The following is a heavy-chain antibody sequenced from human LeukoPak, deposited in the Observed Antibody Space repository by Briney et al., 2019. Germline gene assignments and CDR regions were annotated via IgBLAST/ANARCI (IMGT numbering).Heavy chain of an antibody. J-gene: IGHJ4*02. V-gene: IGHV1-46*01. Sequence: ASVKVSCKASGYTFTSYYMHWVRQAPGQGLEWMGIINPSGGSTSYAQKFQGRVTMTTDTSTSTAYMELRSLRSDDTAVYYCARDPYDYGIFPDYWGQGTLVTVSS. D-gene: IGHD4-17*01. CDR3: ARDPYDYGIFPDY. CDR2: INPSGGST. CDR1: GYTFTSYY.